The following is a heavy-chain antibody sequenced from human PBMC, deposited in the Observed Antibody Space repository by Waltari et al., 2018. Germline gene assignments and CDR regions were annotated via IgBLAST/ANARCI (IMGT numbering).Heavy chain of an antibody. CDR1: GGSFSGYY. D-gene: IGHD3-10*01. J-gene: IGHJ5*02. CDR2: INHSGST. V-gene: IGHV4-34*01. CDR3: ARVGTLRITMVRGVITPVYNWFDP. Sequence: QVQLQQWGAGLLKPSETLSLTCAVYGGSFSGYYWSWIRQPPGKGLEWMGEINHSGSTNYNPSLTSRVTISVDTSKNQFSLKLSSVTAADTAVYYCARVGTLRITMVRGVITPVYNWFDPWGQGTLVTVSS.